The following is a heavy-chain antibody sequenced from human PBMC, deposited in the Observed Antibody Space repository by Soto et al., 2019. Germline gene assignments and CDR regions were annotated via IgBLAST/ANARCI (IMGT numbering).Heavy chain of an antibody. J-gene: IGHJ6*02. D-gene: IGHD3-16*01. CDR2: ISAYNGNT. Sequence: ASVKVSCKASGYTFTSYGISWVRQAPGQGLEWMGWISAYNGNTNYAQKLQGRVTMTTDTSTSTAYMELRSLRSDDTAVYYCARDGALGENYCYYGMDVWGQGTTVTVS. V-gene: IGHV1-18*01. CDR1: GYTFTSYG. CDR3: ARDGALGENYCYYGMDV.